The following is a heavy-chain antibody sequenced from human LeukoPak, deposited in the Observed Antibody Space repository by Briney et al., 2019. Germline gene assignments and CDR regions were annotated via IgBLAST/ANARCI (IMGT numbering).Heavy chain of an antibody. V-gene: IGHV4-38-2*02. CDR1: GYSISSGYY. CDR3: ARTGDHFDSSGYYVPY. J-gene: IGHJ4*02. D-gene: IGHD3-22*01. CDR2: IYHSGST. Sequence: SETLSLTCTVSGYSISSGYYWGWIRQPPGKGLEWIGSIYHSGSTYYNPSLKSRVTISVDTSKNQFSLKLSSVTAADTAVYYCARTGDHFDSSGYYVPYWGQGTLVTVSS.